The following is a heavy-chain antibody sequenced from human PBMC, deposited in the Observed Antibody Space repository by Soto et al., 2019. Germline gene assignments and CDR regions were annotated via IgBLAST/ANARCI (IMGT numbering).Heavy chain of an antibody. CDR3: ARYSNYRGYNWFDP. J-gene: IGHJ5*02. Sequence: EVQLVESGGGLVQPGGSLRLSCAASGFTFSSYWMSWVRQAPGKGLEWVANIKQDGSEKYYVDSVKGRFTISRDNAKNSLYLEMKSLRAEDTAVYYCARYSNYRGYNWFDPWGQGTLVTVSS. D-gene: IGHD4-4*01. V-gene: IGHV3-7*01. CDR1: GFTFSSYW. CDR2: IKQDGSEK.